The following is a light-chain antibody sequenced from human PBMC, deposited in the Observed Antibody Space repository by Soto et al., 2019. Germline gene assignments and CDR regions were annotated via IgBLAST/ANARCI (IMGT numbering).Light chain of an antibody. CDR2: DVT. J-gene: IGLJ3*02. Sequence: QSALTQPPSASGSPGQSVTISCTGTSSDVGTHGYVSWYQQHAGKAPKLVIYDVTKRPSGVPDRFSGSKSGNTASLTISGLQTDDEADYFCFSYTANDNWVFGGGTKLTVL. V-gene: IGLV2-8*01. CDR1: SSDVGTHGY. CDR3: FSYTANDNWV.